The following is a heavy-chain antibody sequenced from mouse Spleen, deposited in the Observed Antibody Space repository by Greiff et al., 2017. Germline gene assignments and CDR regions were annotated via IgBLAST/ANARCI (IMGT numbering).Heavy chain of an antibody. CDR3: ARHSSSYGAWFAY. V-gene: IGHV5-9-3*01. CDR1: GFTFSSYA. D-gene: IGHD1-1*01. Sequence: EVQGVESGGGLVKPGGSLKLSCAASGFTFSSYAMSWVRQTPEKRLEWVATISSGGSYTYYPDSVKGRFTISRDNAKNTLYLQMSSLRSEDTAMYYCARHSSSYGAWFAYWGQGTLVTVSA. CDR2: ISSGGSYT. J-gene: IGHJ3*01.